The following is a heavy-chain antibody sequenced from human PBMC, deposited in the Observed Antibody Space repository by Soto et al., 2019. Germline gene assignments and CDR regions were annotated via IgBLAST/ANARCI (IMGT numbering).Heavy chain of an antibody. D-gene: IGHD5-12*01. CDR2: IYHSGST. V-gene: IGHV4-4*02. CDR1: GGSISSSNW. Sequence: SETLSLTCAVSGGSISSSNWWSWVRQPPGKGLEWIGEIYHSGSTNYNPSLKSRVTISVDKSKNQFSLKLSSVTAADTAVYYCARVATPRVIRRTYYFDYWGQGTLVTVSS. J-gene: IGHJ4*02. CDR3: ARVATPRVIRRTYYFDY.